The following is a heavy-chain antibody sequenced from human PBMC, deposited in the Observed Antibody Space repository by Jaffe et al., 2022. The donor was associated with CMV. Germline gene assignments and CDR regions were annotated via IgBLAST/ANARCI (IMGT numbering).Heavy chain of an antibody. D-gene: IGHD3-9*01. Sequence: EVQLVESGGGLVQPGGSLRLSCAASGFTFSSYAMSWVRQAPGKGLEWVSAIGGSGGSTYYADSVKGRFTISRDNSKNTLYLQMNSLRAEDTAVYYCAKFAPADWFLWGWFDPWGQGTLVTVSS. J-gene: IGHJ5*02. CDR1: GFTFSSYA. CDR2: IGGSGGST. CDR3: AKFAPADWFLWGWFDP. V-gene: IGHV3-23*04.